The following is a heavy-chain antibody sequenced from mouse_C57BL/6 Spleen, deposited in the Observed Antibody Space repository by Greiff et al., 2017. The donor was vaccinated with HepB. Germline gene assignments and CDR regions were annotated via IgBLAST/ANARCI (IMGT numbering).Heavy chain of an antibody. CDR2: ISSGGSYT. J-gene: IGHJ3*01. V-gene: IGHV5-6*01. CDR1: GFTFSSYG. Sequence: EVQGVESGGDLVKPGGSLKLSCAASGFTFSSYGMSWVRQTPDKRLEWVATISSGGSYTYYPDSVKGRFTIYRDNAKNTLYMQMGSLKSEDTAMYYCARQGEGFAYWGQRTLVTVSA. CDR3: ARQGEGFAY.